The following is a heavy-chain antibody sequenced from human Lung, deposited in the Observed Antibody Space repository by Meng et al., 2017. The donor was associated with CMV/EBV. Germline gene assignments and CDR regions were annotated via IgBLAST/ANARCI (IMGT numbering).Heavy chain of an antibody. V-gene: IGHV3-7*03. D-gene: IGHD6-13*01. J-gene: IGHJ4*02. Sequence: GESLKISCAASGFTFSSYWMNWVRQAPAKGLEWVANIKQDGSEKFYVDSVKGRFTISRDNAKNSLYLQMNSLRAEDTALYHCARGGSSSWRQGVFDYWGQGTLVXVSS. CDR1: GFTFSSYW. CDR2: IKQDGSEK. CDR3: ARGGSSSWRQGVFDY.